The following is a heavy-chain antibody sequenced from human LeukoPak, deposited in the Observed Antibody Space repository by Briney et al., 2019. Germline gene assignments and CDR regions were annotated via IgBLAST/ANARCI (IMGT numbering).Heavy chain of an antibody. Sequence: ASVKVSCKASGYTFTGYYMHWVRQAPGQGLEWMGWINPNSGGTNYAQKFQGRVTMTRDTSISTAYMELSRLRSDDTAVYYCARVGDFWSGYYENWFDPWGQGTLVTVSS. V-gene: IGHV1-2*02. CDR1: GYTFTGYY. CDR3: ARVGDFWSGYYENWFDP. D-gene: IGHD3-3*01. J-gene: IGHJ5*02. CDR2: INPNSGGT.